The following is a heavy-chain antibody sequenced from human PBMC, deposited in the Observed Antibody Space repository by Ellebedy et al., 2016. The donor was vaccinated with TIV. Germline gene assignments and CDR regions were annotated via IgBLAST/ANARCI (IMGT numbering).Heavy chain of an antibody. D-gene: IGHD1-26*01. CDR1: GGSISDYY. CDR3: VAGYSGSYYDY. V-gene: IGHV4-59*01. J-gene: IGHJ4*02. CDR2: MFYSGNT. Sequence: MPSETLSLTCTVSGGSISDYYWSRVRQPPGKGLEWIGYMFYSGNTNYNPSLKSRVTISVDTSKNQFSLRLSSVTAADTAVYYCVAGYSGSYYDYWGQGTLVTVSS.